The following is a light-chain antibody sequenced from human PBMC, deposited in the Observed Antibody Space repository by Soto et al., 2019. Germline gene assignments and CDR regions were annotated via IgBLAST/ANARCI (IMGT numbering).Light chain of an antibody. Sequence: EIVMTPSPATLSVSPGERATLSCRASQSVSSNLAWYQQKPGQAPRLLSYGASTRATGIPARFSGSGSGKEFTLNISSLQSEDFAVYYCQQYNNWHPWTFGQGTKVEIK. V-gene: IGKV3-15*01. CDR1: QSVSSN. J-gene: IGKJ1*01. CDR3: QQYNNWHPWT. CDR2: GAS.